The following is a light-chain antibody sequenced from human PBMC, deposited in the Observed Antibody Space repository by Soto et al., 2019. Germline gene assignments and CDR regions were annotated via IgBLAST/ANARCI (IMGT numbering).Light chain of an antibody. CDR3: SSYTSSSTVV. CDR2: EVT. V-gene: IGLV2-14*01. CDR1: RSDVGDYNY. J-gene: IGLJ2*01. Sequence: QSALTQPPSASGSPGQSVTISCTGTRSDVGDYNYVSWYQQHPGKAPKLLIYEVTKRPSGVSNRFSGSKSGNTASLTISGLQAEDEADYYCSSYTSSSTVVFGGGTKLTVL.